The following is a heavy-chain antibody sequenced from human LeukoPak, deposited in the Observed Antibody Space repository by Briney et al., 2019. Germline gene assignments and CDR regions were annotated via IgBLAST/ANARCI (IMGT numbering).Heavy chain of an antibody. CDR2: FDPEDGET. D-gene: IGHD2-21*02. V-gene: IGHV1-24*01. Sequence: ASVKVSCKVSGYTLTELSMHWVRQAPGKGLEWMGGFDPEDGETIYAQKFQGRVTMTEDTSTGTAYMELSSLRSEDTAVYYCATSWARPMTAIYLFDYWGQGTLVTVSS. CDR3: ATSWARPMTAIYLFDY. CDR1: GYTLTELS. J-gene: IGHJ4*02.